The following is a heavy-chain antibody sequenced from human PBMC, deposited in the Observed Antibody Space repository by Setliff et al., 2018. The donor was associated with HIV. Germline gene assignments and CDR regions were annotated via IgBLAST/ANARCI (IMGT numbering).Heavy chain of an antibody. V-gene: IGHV3-23*01. Sequence: PGGSLRLSCAASGLTFNRYWMSWVRQAPGKGLEWVSVISGSGDRTFYADSVKGRFTISRDNSKNTLYLQINGLRVEDTAVYFCARGKGFGVVTHDALDIWGQGTMVTVSS. D-gene: IGHD3-3*01. CDR3: ARGKGFGVVTHDALDI. J-gene: IGHJ3*02. CDR2: ISGSGDRT. CDR1: GLTFNRYW.